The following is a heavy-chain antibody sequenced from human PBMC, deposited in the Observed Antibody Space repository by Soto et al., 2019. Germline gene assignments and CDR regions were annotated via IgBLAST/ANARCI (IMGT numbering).Heavy chain of an antibody. CDR3: ARGGSTHYYYGLDV. CDR2: VAASGST. CDR1: GGTISGFF. Sequence: SETLSLTCTVSGGTISGFFWTWVRQPPGMPLEGLGHVAASGSTAYNPSLRSRLSLSLDVSKNRFSLELTAVTAADTATYFCARGGSTHYYYGLDVWGQGTTVTVSS. J-gene: IGHJ6*02. V-gene: IGHV4-4*07.